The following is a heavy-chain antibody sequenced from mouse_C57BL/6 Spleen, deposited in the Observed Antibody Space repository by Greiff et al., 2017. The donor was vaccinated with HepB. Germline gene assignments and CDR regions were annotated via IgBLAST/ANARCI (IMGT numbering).Heavy chain of an antibody. CDR3: VRDRGYDGYYAMDY. CDR1: GFTFNTYA. J-gene: IGHJ4*01. V-gene: IGHV10-3*01. CDR2: IRSKSSNYAT. Sequence: EVQGVESGGGLVQPKGSLKLSCAASGFTFNTYAMHWVRQAPGKGLEWVARIRSKSSNYATYYADSVKDRFTISRDDSQSMLYLQMNNPKTEDTAMYYCVRDRGYDGYYAMDYWGQGTSVTVSS. D-gene: IGHD2-2*01.